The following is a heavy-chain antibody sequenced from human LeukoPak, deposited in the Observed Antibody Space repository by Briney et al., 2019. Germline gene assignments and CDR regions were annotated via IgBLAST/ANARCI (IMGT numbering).Heavy chain of an antibody. CDR1: GGSISSYY. CDR3: AKAPSSLRPFDY. V-gene: IGHV4-59*08. J-gene: IGHJ4*02. CDR2: IYYSGST. Sequence: SETLSLTCTVSGGSISSYYWSWIRQPPGKGLEWIGYIYYSGSTNYNPSLKSRVTISVDTSKNQFSLKLSSVTAADTAVYYCAKAPSSLRPFDYWGQGTLVTVSS. D-gene: IGHD6-6*01.